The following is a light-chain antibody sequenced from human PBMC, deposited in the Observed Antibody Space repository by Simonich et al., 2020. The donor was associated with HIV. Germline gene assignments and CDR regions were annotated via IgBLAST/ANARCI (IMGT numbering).Light chain of an antibody. V-gene: IGKV1-5*03. CDR3: QQYNSYSPYI. CDR2: KAS. CDR1: QSISRW. Sequence: DIQMTQSPSTLSASVGDTVTITCRARQSISRWLAWYQQKPGKAPKLLIYKASSLESGVPSRFSGSGSGTEFTLTISSLQPDDFATYYCQQYNSYSPYIFGQGTKLEIK. J-gene: IGKJ2*01.